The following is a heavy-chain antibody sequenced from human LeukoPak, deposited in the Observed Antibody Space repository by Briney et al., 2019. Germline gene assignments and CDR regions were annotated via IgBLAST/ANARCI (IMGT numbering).Heavy chain of an antibody. D-gene: IGHD6-13*01. J-gene: IGHJ4*02. CDR1: GYNFNELS. CDR2: FDPEDGET. V-gene: IGHV1-24*01. CDR3: ATVDAAAGPIYY. Sequence: GASVKVSCKVSGYNFNELSMHWVRQAPGKGLEWMGGFDPEDGETIYAQKFQGRVTMTEDTSTDTAYMELSSLRSEDTAVYYCATVDAAAGPIYYWGQGTLVTVSS.